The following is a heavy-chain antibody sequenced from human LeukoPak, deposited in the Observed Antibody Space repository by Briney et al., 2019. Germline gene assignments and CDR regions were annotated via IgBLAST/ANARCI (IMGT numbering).Heavy chain of an antibody. V-gene: IGHV1-18*01. D-gene: IGHD1-26*01. CDR1: GYTFTSYG. Sequence: ASVKVSCKASGYTFTSYGTSWVRQAPGQGVERMGWISAYNGNTNYAQKLQGRVTMTTATSTSTAYMELRSLRSDDTAVYYCARDSLVGGGRYFDYWGQGTLVTVSS. J-gene: IGHJ4*02. CDR2: ISAYNGNT. CDR3: ARDSLVGGGRYFDY.